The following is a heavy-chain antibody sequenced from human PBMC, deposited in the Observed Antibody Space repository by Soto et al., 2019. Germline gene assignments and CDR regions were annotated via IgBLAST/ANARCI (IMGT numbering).Heavy chain of an antibody. V-gene: IGHV3-15*01. CDR3: TLGELGLSDAFDI. Sequence: PGGSLRLSCATSGFTFSNAWMSWVRQAPGKGLEWVGRIKSKTDGGKTDFAAHVKGRFTISRDDSENTMYLQMNSLKMEDTAVYYCTLGELGLSDAFDIWGQGTMVTVSS. CDR2: IKSKTDGGKT. J-gene: IGHJ3*02. D-gene: IGHD3-10*01. CDR1: GFTFSNAW.